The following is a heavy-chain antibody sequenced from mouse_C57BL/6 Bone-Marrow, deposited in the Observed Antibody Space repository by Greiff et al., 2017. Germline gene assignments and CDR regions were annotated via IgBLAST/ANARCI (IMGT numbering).Heavy chain of an antibody. V-gene: IGHV1-82*01. CDR2: IYPGDGDT. CDR1: GYAFSSSW. D-gene: IGHD1-2*01. J-gene: IGHJ3*01. CDR3: ALIATVPWFAY. Sequence: QVQLQQSGPELVKPGASVKISCKASGYAFSSSWMNWVKQRPGKGLEWIGRIYPGDGDTNYNGQFKGKATLTADKSSRTAYMQLSSLTSEDSAVYFCALIATVPWFAYWGQGTLVTVSA.